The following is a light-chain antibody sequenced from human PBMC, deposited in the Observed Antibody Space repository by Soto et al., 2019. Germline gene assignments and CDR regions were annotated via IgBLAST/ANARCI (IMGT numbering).Light chain of an antibody. CDR2: PAS. Sequence: DIQMTQSPSSLSASVGDRVTITCRASQDISNFLAWYQQKPGKVPKLLIYPASTLQSGVPSRFSGSGSGTDFTLNITSLQSEDFATYYCQKYKDAPFTFGPVTKVDV. V-gene: IGKV1-27*01. J-gene: IGKJ3*01. CDR3: QKYKDAPFT. CDR1: QDISNF.